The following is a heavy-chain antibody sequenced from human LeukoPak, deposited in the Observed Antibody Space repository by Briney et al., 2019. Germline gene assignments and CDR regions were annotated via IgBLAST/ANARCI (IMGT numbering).Heavy chain of an antibody. D-gene: IGHD2-2*01. CDR3: ASKGIVVVPAARDAFDI. CDR2: ISGSGGST. Sequence: GGSLRLSCAASGFTFSSYAMSWVRQAPGKGLEWVSAISGSGGSTYYADSVKGRFTISRDNSKNTVYLEMNSLRVEDTAVYYCASKGIVVVPAARDAFDIWGQGTMVTVSS. V-gene: IGHV3-23*01. CDR1: GFTFSSYA. J-gene: IGHJ3*02.